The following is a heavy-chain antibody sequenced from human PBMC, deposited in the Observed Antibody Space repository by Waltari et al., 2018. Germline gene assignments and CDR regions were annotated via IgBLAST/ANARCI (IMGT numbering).Heavy chain of an antibody. CDR3: ARGRRWLQLFDY. D-gene: IGHD5-18*01. CDR1: GGSFSGYY. Sequence: QVQLQQWGAGLLKPSETLSLTCAVYGGSFSGYYWSWIRQPPGKGRAWLGEITHSGSTNDNPSLKSRLTISLDTSKNQFSLKLSSVTAADTAVYYCARGRRWLQLFDYWGQGTLVTVSS. J-gene: IGHJ4*02. CDR2: ITHSGST. V-gene: IGHV4-34*01.